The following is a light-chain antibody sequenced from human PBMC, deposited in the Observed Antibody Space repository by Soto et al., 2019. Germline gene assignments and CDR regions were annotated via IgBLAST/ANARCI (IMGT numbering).Light chain of an antibody. Sequence: RVMTQSPYTLSVSPGERATLSCRASETVRSNLAWYQQKPGQAPRLLIYAASTRATGIPARFIGNGSGTEFTLTISSLQSEDFAVYYCQQYNNWWTFGQGTKVEIK. CDR1: ETVRSN. CDR2: AAS. V-gene: IGKV3D-15*01. J-gene: IGKJ1*01. CDR3: QQYNNWWT.